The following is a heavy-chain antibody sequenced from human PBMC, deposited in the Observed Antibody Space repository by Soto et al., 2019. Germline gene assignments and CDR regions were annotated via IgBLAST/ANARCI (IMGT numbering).Heavy chain of an antibody. V-gene: IGHV3-33*01. Sequence: QVQLVESGGGVVQPGRSLRLSCAASGFTFSSYGMHWVRQAPGKGLEWVAVIWYDGSNKYYADSVKGRFTISRDNSKNTLNLQMNSLRAEDTAVYYCARVGGDIVVVPSSTYYYYYYMGVWGKGNTVTVSS. J-gene: IGHJ6*03. CDR3: ARVGGDIVVVPSSTYYYYYYMGV. CDR2: IWYDGSNK. CDR1: GFTFSSYG. D-gene: IGHD2-2*01.